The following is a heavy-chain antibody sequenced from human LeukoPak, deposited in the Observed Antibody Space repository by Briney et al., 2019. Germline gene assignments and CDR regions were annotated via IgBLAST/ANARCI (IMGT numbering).Heavy chain of an antibody. V-gene: IGHV4-59*08. D-gene: IGHD6-13*01. CDR1: GGSISSYY. CDR3: ARHWETSSWYVDY. CDR2: IYYSGST. J-gene: IGHJ4*02. Sequence: PSETLSLTCTVSGGSISSYYWSWIRQPPGKGMEWIGYIYYSGSTHYNPSLKSRVTISLDTSKNQLSLKVSSVTAADTAVYYCARHWETSSWYVDYWGQGTLSPSPQ.